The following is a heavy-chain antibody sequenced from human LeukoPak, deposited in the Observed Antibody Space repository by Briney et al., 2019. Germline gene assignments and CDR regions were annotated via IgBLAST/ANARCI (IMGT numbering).Heavy chain of an antibody. CDR3: ARSRYCSSTSCHNNWFDP. CDR2: ISSSGSTI. J-gene: IGHJ5*02. Sequence: GGSLRLSCAASGFTFSSYEMNWVRQAPGKGLEWVSYISSSGSTIYYADSVKGRFTISRDNDKNSLYLHMNSLRAEDTAVYYCARSRYCSSTSCHNNWFDPWGQGTLVTVSS. V-gene: IGHV3-48*03. CDR1: GFTFSSYE. D-gene: IGHD2-2*02.